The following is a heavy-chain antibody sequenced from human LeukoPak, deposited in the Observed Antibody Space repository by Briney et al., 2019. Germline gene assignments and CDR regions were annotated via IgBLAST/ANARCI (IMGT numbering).Heavy chain of an antibody. CDR3: ARDSTGYDYFDY. D-gene: IGHD5-12*01. Sequence: SETLSLTCTVSGGSISSGDYFWSWIRQPPGKGLEWIGYIYYSGSTYYNPSLKSRLTISVDTSKNQFSLKLSSVTAADTAVYYCARDSTGYDYFDYWGQGTLVTVSS. V-gene: IGHV4-30-4*08. CDR2: IYYSGST. J-gene: IGHJ4*02. CDR1: GGSISSGDYF.